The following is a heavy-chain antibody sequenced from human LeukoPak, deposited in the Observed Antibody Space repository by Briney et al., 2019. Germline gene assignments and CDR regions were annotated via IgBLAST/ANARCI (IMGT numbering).Heavy chain of an antibody. J-gene: IGHJ4*02. V-gene: IGHV3-48*03. Sequence: GGSLRLSCAASGFTFSSYEMNWVRQAPGKGLEWVSYISSSGSTIYYADSVKGRFTISRENSKNTLYLQMNSLRVEDTAVYYCARLTAAGRRTDFDYWGQGTLVTVSS. D-gene: IGHD6-13*01. CDR2: ISSSGSTI. CDR1: GFTFSSYE. CDR3: ARLTAAGRRTDFDY.